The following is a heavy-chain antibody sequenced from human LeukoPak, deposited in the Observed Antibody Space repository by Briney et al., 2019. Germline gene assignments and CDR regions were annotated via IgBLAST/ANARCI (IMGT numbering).Heavy chain of an antibody. CDR3: AKEKSASSVLLWFGELVTIDY. CDR2: ISGSGGST. Sequence: PGGSLRLSCAASGFTFSSYAMSWVRQAPGKGLEWVSAISGSGGSTYYADSVKGRFTISRDNSKNTLYLQMNSLRAEDTAVYYCAKEKSASSVLLWFGELVTIDYWGQGTLVTVSS. J-gene: IGHJ4*02. CDR1: GFTFSSYA. D-gene: IGHD3-10*01. V-gene: IGHV3-23*01.